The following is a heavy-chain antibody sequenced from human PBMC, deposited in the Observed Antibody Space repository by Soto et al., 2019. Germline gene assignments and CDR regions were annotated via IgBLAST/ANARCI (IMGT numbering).Heavy chain of an antibody. CDR2: IDPSDSFT. V-gene: IGHV5-10-1*01. CDR1: GYSFTGYW. J-gene: IGHJ4*02. D-gene: IGHD1-1*01. Sequence: GESLKISCKASGYSFTGYWIAWVRQMPGKGLECMGRIDPSDSFTNYNPSFRGHVTISFDKSISTVYLQWNSLKASDTAMYFCARQDYTNDYYFDYWGQGSLVTVSS. CDR3: ARQDYTNDYYFDY.